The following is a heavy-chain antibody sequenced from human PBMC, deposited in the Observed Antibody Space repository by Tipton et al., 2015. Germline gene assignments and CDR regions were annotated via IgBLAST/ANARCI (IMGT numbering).Heavy chain of an antibody. Sequence: TLSLTCTVSGGSISSGSYYWSWIRQHPGKGLEWIGYIYYSGSTYYNPSLKSRVTISEDTSKNQFSLRLTSVTAADTAVYYCARGGYSDHDFDYWGQGTLVTVSS. CDR1: GGSISSGSYY. V-gene: IGHV4-31*03. CDR2: IYYSGST. J-gene: IGHJ4*02. CDR3: ARGGYSDHDFDY. D-gene: IGHD5-18*01.